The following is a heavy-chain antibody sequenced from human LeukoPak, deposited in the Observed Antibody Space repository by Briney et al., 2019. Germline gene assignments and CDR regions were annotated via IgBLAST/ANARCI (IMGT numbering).Heavy chain of an antibody. Sequence: GGSLRLSCAASGFTFSSYSMNWVRQAPGKGLEGVSSISSSSSYIYYADSVKGRFTISRDNAKNSLYLEMSSLRAEDTAVYYCARDPRIQVYYYYQYYMDVWGKGTTVTISS. V-gene: IGHV3-21*06. CDR2: ISSSSSYI. CDR3: ARDPRIQVYYYYQYYMDV. D-gene: IGHD5-18*01. CDR1: GFTFSSYS. J-gene: IGHJ6*03.